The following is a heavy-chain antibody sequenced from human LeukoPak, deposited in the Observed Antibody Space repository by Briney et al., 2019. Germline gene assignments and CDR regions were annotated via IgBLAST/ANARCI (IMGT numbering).Heavy chain of an antibody. CDR1: GYTFTSYD. CDR2: MNPNSGNT. J-gene: IGHJ6*03. CDR3: ARGMGPSAAGHPPLYYYYYMDV. Sequence: GASVKVSCKASGYTFTSYDINWVRQATGQGLEWMGWMNPNSGNTGYAQKFQGRVTMTRDMSTSTVYMELSSLRSEDTAVYYCARGMGPSAAGHPPLYYYYYMDVWGKGTTVTVSS. V-gene: IGHV1-8*02. D-gene: IGHD6-13*01.